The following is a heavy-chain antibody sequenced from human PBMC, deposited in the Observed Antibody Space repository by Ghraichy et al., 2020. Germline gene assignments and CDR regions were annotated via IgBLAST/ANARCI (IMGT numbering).Heavy chain of an antibody. D-gene: IGHD1-14*01. CDR2: IYSGGST. CDR1: GFTVSSKY. Sequence: GESLRLSCAASGFTVSSKYMSWVRQAPGKGLEWVSVIYSGGSTYYADSVKGRFTISRDNSKNTLYLQMNSLRAEDTAVYYCARSEDRIYGMDVWGQGTTVTVSS. J-gene: IGHJ6*02. V-gene: IGHV3-53*01. CDR3: ARSEDRIYGMDV.